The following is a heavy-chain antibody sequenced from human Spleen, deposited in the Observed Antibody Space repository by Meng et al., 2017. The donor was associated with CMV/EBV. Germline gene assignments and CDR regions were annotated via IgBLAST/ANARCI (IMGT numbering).Heavy chain of an antibody. J-gene: IGHJ4*02. V-gene: IGHV4-34*01. CDR3: ARGRFRHTY. Sequence: SETLSLTCAVSGGSVDSGQYYWSWIRQSPGKGLEWIGEINHSGSTNYNPSPKSRLTISVDTSKNQFSLKLSSVTAADTAVYFCARGRFRHTYWGQGTLVTVSS. D-gene: IGHD3-3*01. CDR2: INHSGST. CDR1: GGSVDSGQYY.